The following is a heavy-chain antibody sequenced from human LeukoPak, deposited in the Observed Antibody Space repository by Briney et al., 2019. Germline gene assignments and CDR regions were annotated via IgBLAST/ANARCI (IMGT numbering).Heavy chain of an antibody. D-gene: IGHD2-2*01. CDR2: INHSGST. CDR1: GGSFSGYY. J-gene: IGHJ5*02. CDR3: ARGQEDIVVVPAAIGFDP. V-gene: IGHV4-34*01. Sequence: SETLSLTCAVYGGSFSGYYWSWIRQPPGKGLEWIGEINHSGSTNYNPSLKSRVTISVDTSKDQFSLKLSSVTAADTAVYYCARGQEDIVVVPAAIGFDPWGQGTLVTVSS.